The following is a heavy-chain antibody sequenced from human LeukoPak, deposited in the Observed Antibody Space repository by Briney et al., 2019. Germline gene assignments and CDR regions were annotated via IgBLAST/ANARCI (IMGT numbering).Heavy chain of an antibody. CDR2: IYHTGST. CDR3: ARKVGYCSSTSCYPNWFDP. V-gene: IGHV4-30-2*01. CDR1: GGSISSGDYY. D-gene: IGHD2-2*01. Sequence: SQTLSLTCTVSGGSISSGDYYWNWIRQPPGKGLEWIGYIYHTGSTYYNPSLKSRVTISVDRSKNQFSLKLSSVTAADTAVYYCARKVGYCSSTSCYPNWFDPWGQGTLVTVSS. J-gene: IGHJ5*02.